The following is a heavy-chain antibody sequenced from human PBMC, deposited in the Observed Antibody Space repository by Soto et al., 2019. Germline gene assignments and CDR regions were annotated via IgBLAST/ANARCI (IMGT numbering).Heavy chain of an antibody. CDR3: ARAGDDCGGDCFNH. J-gene: IGHJ4*02. CDR2: IAHSGST. D-gene: IGHD2-21*01. V-gene: IGHV4-30-2*01. CDR1: GGSISSGGYF. Sequence: QLQLQESGSGLVKPSQTLSLTCAVSGGSISSGGYFWSWIRQPPGKGLEWIGYIAHSGSTYYNPSLKSPVTISVDRSKNQFSLKLSSVTAADTAVYYCARAGDDCGGDCFNHWGQGTLVTVSS.